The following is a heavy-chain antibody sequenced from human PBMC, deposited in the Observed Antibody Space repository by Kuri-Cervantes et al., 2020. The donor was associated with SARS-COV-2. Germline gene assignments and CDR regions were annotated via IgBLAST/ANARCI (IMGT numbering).Heavy chain of an antibody. CDR3: ARDGAAKAPLFDF. CDR2: IKHDGTKT. V-gene: IGHV3-7*01. Sequence: GSLRLSCAASGLSFSDYWMTWVRQAPGKGLGWVANIKHDGTKTHYVDSVKGRFTISRDNAKNSLHLQMNSLKTEDTAVYYCARDGAAKAPLFDFWGQGSLVTVSS. J-gene: IGHJ4*02. D-gene: IGHD6-13*01. CDR1: GLSFSDYW.